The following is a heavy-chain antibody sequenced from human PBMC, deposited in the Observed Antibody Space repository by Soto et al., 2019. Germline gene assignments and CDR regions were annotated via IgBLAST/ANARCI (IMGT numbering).Heavy chain of an antibody. CDR1: GFTFGGYA. J-gene: IGHJ4*02. Sequence: SLRLSCTASGFTFGGYAMSWVRQAPGKGLEWVGFIRSKAYGGTTEYAASVKGRFTISRDDSKSIAYLQMNSLKTEDTAVYYCTAGKLYPSLDFDYWGQGTLVTVSS. CDR3: TAGKLYPSLDFDY. CDR2: IRSKAYGGTT. D-gene: IGHD2-8*01. V-gene: IGHV3-49*04.